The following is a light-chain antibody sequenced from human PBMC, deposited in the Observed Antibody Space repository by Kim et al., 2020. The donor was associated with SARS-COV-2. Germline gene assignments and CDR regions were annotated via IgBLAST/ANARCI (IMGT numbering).Light chain of an antibody. V-gene: IGLV1-44*01. CDR2: SNN. J-gene: IGLJ3*02. CDR3: VAWDDRLNGWV. CDR1: SPSTGSNT. Sequence: GQWVTISCSGGSPSTGSNTENLYQRLTETAPQHLIYSNNQRPSVVPDQFSVSKSGASASLAISGLQSEDVSDCYCVAWDDRLNGWVFGGGTQLTVL.